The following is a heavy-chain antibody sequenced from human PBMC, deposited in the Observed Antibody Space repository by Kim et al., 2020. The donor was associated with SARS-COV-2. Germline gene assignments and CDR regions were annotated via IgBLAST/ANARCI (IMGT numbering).Heavy chain of an antibody. D-gene: IGHD3-16*01. CDR1: GDSNSNNY. CDR2: IYSSGTT. CDR3: ARGIGGATVFDY. Sequence: SETLSLTCSVSGDSNSNNYWSWIRQPAGGALEWIGRIYSSGTTLYNPSLKSRVTVSIDTSKNKFSLKVNSVTAADTAGYYCARGIGGATVFDYWGQGTRV. J-gene: IGHJ4*02. V-gene: IGHV4-4*07.